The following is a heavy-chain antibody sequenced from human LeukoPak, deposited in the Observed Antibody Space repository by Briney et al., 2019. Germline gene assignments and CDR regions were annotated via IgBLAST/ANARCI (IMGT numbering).Heavy chain of an antibody. CDR1: GGSISSYY. CDR3: ARARPTVTTYYFDY. CDR2: IYTSGST. Sequence: NPSETLSLTCTVSGGSISSYYWNWIRQPAGKGLEWIGRIYTSGSTNYNPSLKSRVTMSVDTSKNQFSLKLSSVTAADTAVYYCARARPTVTTYYFDYWGQGTLVTVSS. V-gene: IGHV4-4*07. J-gene: IGHJ4*02. D-gene: IGHD4-11*01.